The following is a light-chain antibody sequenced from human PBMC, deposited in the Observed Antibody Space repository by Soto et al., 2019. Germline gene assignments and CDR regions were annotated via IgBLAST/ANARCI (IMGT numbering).Light chain of an antibody. CDR1: SSDVGGYNY. J-gene: IGLJ1*01. CDR2: DVS. CDR3: CSYAGSYYV. V-gene: IGLV2-11*01. Sequence: QSALTQPRSVSGSPGQSVTISCTGTSSDVGGYNYVSWYQQHPGKAPKLMIYDVSKRPSGVPDRFSGSKSGNTASLTISGLQEEDAADYYCCSYAGSYYVFGTGTKLTVL.